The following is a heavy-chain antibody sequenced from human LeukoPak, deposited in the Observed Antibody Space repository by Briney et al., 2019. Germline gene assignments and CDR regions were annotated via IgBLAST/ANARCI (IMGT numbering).Heavy chain of an antibody. CDR2: INYSGST. J-gene: IGHJ4*02. CDR1: GGSISGYN. Sequence: SETLSPTCTLSGGSISGYNWHSIPHPPGMGLEWIGYINYSGSTDYKPSLKSRVTISVDTSNNQFSLNLRSVTAADTAVYYCAREYSSFEYWGQGILVTVSS. D-gene: IGHD3-22*01. CDR3: AREYSSFEY. V-gene: IGHV4-59*01.